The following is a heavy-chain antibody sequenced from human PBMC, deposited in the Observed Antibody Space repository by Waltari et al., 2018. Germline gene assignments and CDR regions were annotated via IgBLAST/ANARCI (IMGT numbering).Heavy chain of an antibody. Sequence: EVQLVESGGGLVQPGGSLRLSCAASGFTFFKYALSWVRQAPGKGLEWVSSVGGSGGGTFYADSLKGRFTISRDNSKKTLYLEMNSLGAEDTAIYYCAKDRVDFWSGAFDYWGQGTLVSVSS. V-gene: IGHV3-23*04. CDR2: VGGSGGGT. CDR3: AKDRVDFWSGAFDY. J-gene: IGHJ4*02. D-gene: IGHD3-3*01. CDR1: GFTFFKYA.